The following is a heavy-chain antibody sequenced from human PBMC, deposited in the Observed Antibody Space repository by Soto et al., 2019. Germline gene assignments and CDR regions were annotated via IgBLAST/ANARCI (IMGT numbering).Heavy chain of an antibody. Sequence: SEALCLTCSGSGGSISSSGYYWGWIRQPRGKGLEWIGSIYYRGSTYYNPSPKSRVTIYVDTSKNQFSLKLSSVTAADTAVYYCAREGGSMVRGKLTKEYYYYGMDVWXQGTTVT. CDR1: GGSISSSGYY. V-gene: IGHV4-39*02. J-gene: IGHJ6*02. CDR2: IYYRGST. CDR3: AREGGSMVRGKLTKEYYYYGMDV. D-gene: IGHD3-10*01.